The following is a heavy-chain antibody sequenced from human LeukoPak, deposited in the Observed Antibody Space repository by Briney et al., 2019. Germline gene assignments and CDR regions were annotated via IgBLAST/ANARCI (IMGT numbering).Heavy chain of an antibody. CDR3: ARDRPRWGSGSYNGEI. D-gene: IGHD3-10*01. V-gene: IGHV1-18*04. CDR1: GYTYTSYG. J-gene: IGHJ4*02. Sequence: VASVKASCKASGYTYTSYGISWVRQAPGQGLEWMGWISAYNGNTNYAQKLQGRVTMTTDTSTSTAYMELRSLRSDDTAVYYCARDRPRWGSGSYNGEIWGQGTLVTVSS. CDR2: ISAYNGNT.